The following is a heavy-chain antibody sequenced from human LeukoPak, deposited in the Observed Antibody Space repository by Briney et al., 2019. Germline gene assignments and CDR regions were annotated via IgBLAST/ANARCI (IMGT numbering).Heavy chain of an antibody. CDR3: ASEYSSSWYVAY. V-gene: IGHV4-39*01. CDR1: GGSISSSSYY. D-gene: IGHD6-13*01. J-gene: IGHJ4*02. CDR2: IYYSGST. Sequence: KPSETLSPTCTVSGGSISSSSYYWGWIRQPPGKGLEWIGSIYYSGSTYYNPSLKSRVTISVDTSKNQFSLKLSSVTAADTAVYYCASEYSSSWYVAYWGQGTLVTVPS.